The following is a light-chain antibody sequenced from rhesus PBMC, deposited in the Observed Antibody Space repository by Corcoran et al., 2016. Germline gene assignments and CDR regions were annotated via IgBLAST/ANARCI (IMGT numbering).Light chain of an antibody. Sequence: DIVMTQTPLPLPVTPGEPASIPCRSSQSLLHSNGNTYLYWYLQKPGHSPQLRIYLGSNRGSGGPDRFSGSGSGTDFTLKISRVEAEDVGVYYCMQVIQLPYSFVQGTKVEIK. CDR3: MQVIQLPYS. V-gene: IGKV2-91*01. J-gene: IGKJ2*01. CDR2: LGS. CDR1: QSLLHSNGNTY.